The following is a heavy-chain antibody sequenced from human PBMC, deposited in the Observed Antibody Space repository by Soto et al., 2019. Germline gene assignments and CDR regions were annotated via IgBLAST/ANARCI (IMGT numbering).Heavy chain of an antibody. CDR2: IKEDGSEK. J-gene: IGHJ6*02. CDR1: GFTFSNYW. CDR3: ATXLYQLPTMKYYYYGMDV. Sequence: PGGSLRLSCAASGFTFSNYWMSWVRQAPGKRLEWVANIKEDGSEKYYVDSVKGRFTISRDNAKNSLFLQMNSLRAEDTAVYYCATXLYQLPTMKYYYYGMDVWGQGTTVTVSS. D-gene: IGHD2-2*01. V-gene: IGHV3-7*03.